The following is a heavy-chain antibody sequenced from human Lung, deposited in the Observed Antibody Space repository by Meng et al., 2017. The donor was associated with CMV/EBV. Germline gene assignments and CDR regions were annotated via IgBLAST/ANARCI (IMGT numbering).Heavy chain of an antibody. D-gene: IGHD7-27*01. CDR1: GYTFTAHY. CDR2: IQPHRGDT. CDR3: AIDNNWGPDY. Sequence: ASXXVSCNASGYTFTAHYYHWVRQDPGQGLEWMGWIQPHRGDTDYAQQFQGRVTLTRYTSINTGYMELTRLTTDDTAVYYCAIDNNWGPDYWGQGTLVTVSS. J-gene: IGHJ4*02. V-gene: IGHV1-2*02.